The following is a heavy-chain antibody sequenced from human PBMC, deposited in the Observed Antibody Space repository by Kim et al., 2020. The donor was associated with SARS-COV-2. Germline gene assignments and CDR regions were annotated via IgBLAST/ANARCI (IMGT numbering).Heavy chain of an antibody. V-gene: IGHV4-59*01. D-gene: IGHD3-22*01. J-gene: IGHJ3*02. CDR3: ARVLHYDSSGYYYITGAFDI. Sequence: RVTISVDTSKNQFSLKLSSVTAADTAVYYCARVLHYDSSGYYYITGAFDIWGQGTMVTVSS.